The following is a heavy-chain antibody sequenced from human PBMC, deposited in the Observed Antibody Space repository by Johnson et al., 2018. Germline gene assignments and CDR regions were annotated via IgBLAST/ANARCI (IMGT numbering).Heavy chain of an antibody. CDR3: AKENYASGVHYSGAFDN. D-gene: IGHD3-22*01. J-gene: IGHJ3*02. CDR2: INHSGIT. Sequence: QVQLQQWGAGLFKPSETVSLTCVVSGGSFSDSYCHWVRQPPGKGLEWIGEINHSGITNYNPSFTSRVTISVDTSKTHLSLRLNSVTAADTVVYYCAKENYASGVHYSGAFDNWGQGTMVTVSS. V-gene: IGHV4-34*01. CDR1: GGSFSDSY.